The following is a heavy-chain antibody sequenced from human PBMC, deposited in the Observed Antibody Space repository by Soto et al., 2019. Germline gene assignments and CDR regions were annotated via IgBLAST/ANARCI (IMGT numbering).Heavy chain of an antibody. J-gene: IGHJ3*02. CDR1: GYTFAGYY. V-gene: IGHV1-2*04. CDR2: INPNSGGT. D-gene: IGHD3-3*01. Sequence: GVSVEVCSKASGYTFAGYYMYWARHAPGQGLEWMGWINPNSGGTNYAQKLQGWVTMTRDTSISTAYMELSRLRSDDTAVYYCARSRVGYYDFWSGRGEDDALDIRGKGTMVPV. CDR3: ARSRVGYYDFWSGRGEDDALDI.